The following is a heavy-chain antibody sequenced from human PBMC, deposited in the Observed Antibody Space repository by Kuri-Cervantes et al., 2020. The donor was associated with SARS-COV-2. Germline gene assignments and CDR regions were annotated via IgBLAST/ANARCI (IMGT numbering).Heavy chain of an antibody. V-gene: IGHV4-4*02. J-gene: IGHJ4*02. CDR3: ARLGYSYAYARDY. CDR1: GGSISSSNW. CDR2: VYHSGST. D-gene: IGHD5-18*01. Sequence: SETLSLTCAVSGGSISSSNWWSWVRQPPGKGLEWIGEVYHSGSTNYNPSLKSRATISVDKSKNQFSLKLSSVTAADTAVYYCARLGYSYAYARDYWGQGTLVTVSS.